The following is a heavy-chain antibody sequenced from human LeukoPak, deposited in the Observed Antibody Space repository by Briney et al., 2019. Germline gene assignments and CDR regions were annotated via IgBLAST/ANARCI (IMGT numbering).Heavy chain of an antibody. D-gene: IGHD5-18*01. J-gene: IGHJ6*02. CDR2: IIPILGIA. Sequence: SVKVSCKASGGTFSSYAISWVRQAPGQGLEWMGRIIPILGIANYAQKFQGRVTITADKSTSTAYMELSSLRSEDTAVYCCARDRGYSYGYHGMDVWGQGTTVTVSS. V-gene: IGHV1-69*04. CDR1: GGTFSSYA. CDR3: ARDRGYSYGYHGMDV.